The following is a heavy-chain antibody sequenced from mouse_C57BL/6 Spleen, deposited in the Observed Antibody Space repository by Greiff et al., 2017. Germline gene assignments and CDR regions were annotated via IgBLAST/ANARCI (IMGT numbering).Heavy chain of an antibody. Sequence: QVQLQQSGAELVKPGASVKISCKASGYAFSSYWMNWVKQRPGKGLEWIGQIYPGDGDTNYNGKFKGKATLTADKSSSTAYMQLSSLTSEDSAVYFCARSTTVVATYYFDYWGQGTTLTVSS. J-gene: IGHJ2*01. CDR3: ARSTTVVATYYFDY. D-gene: IGHD1-1*01. V-gene: IGHV1-80*01. CDR1: GYAFSSYW. CDR2: IYPGDGDT.